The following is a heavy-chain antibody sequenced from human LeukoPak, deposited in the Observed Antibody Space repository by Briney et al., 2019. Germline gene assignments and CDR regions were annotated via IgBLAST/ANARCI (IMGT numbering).Heavy chain of an antibody. CDR3: ARGQYDFWCGYPYYFDY. V-gene: IGHV4-34*01. J-gene: IGHJ4*02. D-gene: IGHD3-3*01. CDR1: GGSFSGYY. CDR2: INHSGST. Sequence: PSETLSLTCAVYGGSFSGYYWSWIRQPPGKGLEWIGEINHSGSTNYNPSLKSRVTISVDTSKNQFSLKLSSVTAADTAVYYCARGQYDFWCGYPYYFDYWGQGTLVTVSS.